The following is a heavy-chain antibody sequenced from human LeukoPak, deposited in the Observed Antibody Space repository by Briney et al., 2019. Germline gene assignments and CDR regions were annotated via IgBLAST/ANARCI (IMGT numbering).Heavy chain of an antibody. D-gene: IGHD6-19*01. CDR3: ARDVVRAVAGFIDY. Sequence: GGSLRLSCAASGFSFSDYSMTWVRRAPGKGLEWVSSISSSSNYIYYADSVKGRFTVSRDNAKRSLYLQMNSLRAEDTAVYYCARDVVRAVAGFIDYWGQGTLVTVSS. CDR2: ISSSSNYI. V-gene: IGHV3-21*01. J-gene: IGHJ4*02. CDR1: GFSFSDYS.